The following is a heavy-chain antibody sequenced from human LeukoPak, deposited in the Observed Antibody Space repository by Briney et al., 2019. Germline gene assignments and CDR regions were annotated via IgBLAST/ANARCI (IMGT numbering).Heavy chain of an antibody. Sequence: GGSLRLSCTASGFTFGDYAMSWVRQAPGKGLEWVGFIRSKAYGGTTEYAASVKGRFTISRDDSKSIAYLQMNSLKTEDTAVYYCTRDKWKGQWLLLHYWGQGTLVTVSS. CDR2: IRSKAYGGTT. D-gene: IGHD6-19*01. J-gene: IGHJ4*02. CDR1: GFTFGDYA. V-gene: IGHV3-49*04. CDR3: TRDKWKGQWLLLHY.